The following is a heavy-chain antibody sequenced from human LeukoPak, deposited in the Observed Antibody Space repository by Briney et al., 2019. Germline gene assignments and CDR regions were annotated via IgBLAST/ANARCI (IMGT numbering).Heavy chain of an antibody. D-gene: IGHD5-12*01. CDR1: GYTFTSYY. CDR2: FNPSGGST. CDR3: ARDPRVATRYYYYYGMDV. V-gene: IGHV1-46*01. Sequence: ASVNVSCKASGYTFTSYYMHWVRRAPGQALEWRGIFNPSGGSTSYAQTYQGRVTMTRDTSTSTVYMELSCLRSEDTAVYYCARDPRVATRYYYYYGMDVWGQGTTVTVSS. J-gene: IGHJ6*02.